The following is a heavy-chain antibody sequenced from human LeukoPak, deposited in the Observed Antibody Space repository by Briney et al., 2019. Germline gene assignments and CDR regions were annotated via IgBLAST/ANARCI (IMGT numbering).Heavy chain of an antibody. Sequence: GASVKVSCKPSGYTFTDSYIHWVRQAPGVGLQWMGWISPNNGDTKYAEDFQDSVTMTRDTSISTAYMELTGLTPDDTAVYYCVRSPIGASAYWGRGTLVTVPS. D-gene: IGHD3-10*01. V-gene: IGHV1-2*02. J-gene: IGHJ4*02. CDR1: GYTFTDSY. CDR3: VRSPIGASAY. CDR2: ISPNNGDT.